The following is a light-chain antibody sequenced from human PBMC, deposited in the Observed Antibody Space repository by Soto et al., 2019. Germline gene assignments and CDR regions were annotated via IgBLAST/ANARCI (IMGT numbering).Light chain of an antibody. V-gene: IGKV3-11*01. CDR3: QQRSNWRT. CDR1: QSVSSD. CDR2: DAS. J-gene: IGKJ1*01. Sequence: EIVLTQSPATLSLSPGERATLSCRASQSVSSDLAWYQQKPGQAPRFLIYDASNRATGIPARFSGSGSGTDFTLTISSLEPEDFAVYYCQQRSNWRTFGQGTKVE.